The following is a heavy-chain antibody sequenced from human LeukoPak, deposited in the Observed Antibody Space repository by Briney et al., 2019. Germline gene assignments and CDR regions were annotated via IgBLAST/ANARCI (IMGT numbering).Heavy chain of an antibody. CDR1: GYTFTGYY. D-gene: IGHD3-9*01. J-gene: IGHJ5*02. V-gene: IGHV3-30*02. CDR3: AKDKRGRELRYFDWPEPA. Sequence: SCKASGYTFTGYYMHWVRQAPGKGLEWVAFIRYDGSNKYYADSVKGRFTISRDNSKNTLYLQMNSLRAEDTAVYYCAKDKRGRELRYFDWPEPAWGQGTLVTVSS. CDR2: IRYDGSNK.